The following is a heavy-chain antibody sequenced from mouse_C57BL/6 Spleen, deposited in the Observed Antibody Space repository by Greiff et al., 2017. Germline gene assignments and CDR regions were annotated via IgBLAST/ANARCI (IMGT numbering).Heavy chain of an antibody. CDR2: IYPGSGST. Sequence: QVQLQQSGAELVKPGASVKMSCKASGYTFTSYWITWVKQRPGQGLEWIGDIYPGSGSTNYNEKFKSKATLTVDTSSSTAYMQLSSLTSEDSAVYYCARSGNYDERAFAYWGQGTLVTVSA. CDR3: ARSGNYDERAFAY. J-gene: IGHJ3*01. D-gene: IGHD2-4*01. V-gene: IGHV1-55*01. CDR1: GYTFTSYW.